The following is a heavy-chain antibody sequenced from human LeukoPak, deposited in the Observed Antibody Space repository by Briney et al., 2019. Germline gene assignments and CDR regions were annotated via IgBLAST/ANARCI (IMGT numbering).Heavy chain of an antibody. CDR3: AREHQGYSYGPVPNYYYGMDV. CDR1: GGSFSGYY. Sequence: PSETLSLTCAVYGGSFSGYYWSWIRQPPGKGLEWIGEINHSGSTNYNPSLKSRVTISVDTSKNQFSLKLSSVTAADTAVYYCAREHQGYSYGPVPNYYYGMDVWGQGTTVTVSS. D-gene: IGHD5-18*01. CDR2: INHSGST. V-gene: IGHV4-34*01. J-gene: IGHJ6*02.